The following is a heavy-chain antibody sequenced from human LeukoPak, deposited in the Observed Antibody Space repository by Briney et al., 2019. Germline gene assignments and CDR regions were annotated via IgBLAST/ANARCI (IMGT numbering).Heavy chain of an antibody. CDR2: INPRGGST. Sequence: ASVKVSCKASGYTFTSYGISWVRQAPGQGLEWVGIINPRGGSTTYAQKFQGRVTMTRDTSTSTVYMELSSLRSEDTAVYYCAREDGDYTFSFDYWGQGTLVTVSS. J-gene: IGHJ4*02. CDR3: AREDGDYTFSFDY. V-gene: IGHV1-46*01. CDR1: GYTFTSYG. D-gene: IGHD4-17*01.